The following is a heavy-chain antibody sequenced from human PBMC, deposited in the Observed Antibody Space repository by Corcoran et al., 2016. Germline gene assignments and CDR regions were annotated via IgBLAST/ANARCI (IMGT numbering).Heavy chain of an antibody. Sequence: QVQLQESGPGLVKPSQTLSLTCTVSGGSISSGGYYWSWIRQHPGKGLEWIGYIYYSGSTYYNPSLKSRVTISVDTSKNQFSLKLSSVTAADTGVYYLARDRFGRFGNGMDVWGQGTTVTVSS. CDR1: GGSISSGGYY. D-gene: IGHD3-10*01. V-gene: IGHV4-31*03. CDR3: ARDRFGRFGNGMDV. J-gene: IGHJ6*02. CDR2: IYYSGST.